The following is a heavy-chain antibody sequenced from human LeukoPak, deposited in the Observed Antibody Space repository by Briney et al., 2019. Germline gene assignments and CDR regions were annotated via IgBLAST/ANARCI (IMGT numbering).Heavy chain of an antibody. CDR2: ISAYNGNT. CDR3: ARGAREYQLLMKLDY. J-gene: IGHJ4*02. Sequence: ASVKVSCKTSGYTFNNYGFIWVRQAPGQGLEWMRWISAYNGNTNYAQKLQDRVTMTTDTSTSTAYMELRSLRSDDTAVYYCARGAREYQLLMKLDYWGQGTLVTVSS. D-gene: IGHD2-2*01. V-gene: IGHV1-18*01. CDR1: GYTFNNYG.